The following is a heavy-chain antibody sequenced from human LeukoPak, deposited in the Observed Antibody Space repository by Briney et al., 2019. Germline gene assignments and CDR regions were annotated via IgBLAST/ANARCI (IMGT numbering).Heavy chain of an antibody. Sequence: PGGSLRLSCAASGFTFSSYDMHWVRQATGKGLEWVSAIGTAGATYYPGSVKGRFTISRDNSKNTLYLQMNSLRTEDTAVYYCARAPVWFGEWFFDYWGQGTLVTVSS. CDR1: GFTFSSYD. CDR3: ARAPVWFGEWFFDY. V-gene: IGHV3-13*01. CDR2: IGTAGAT. J-gene: IGHJ4*02. D-gene: IGHD3-10*01.